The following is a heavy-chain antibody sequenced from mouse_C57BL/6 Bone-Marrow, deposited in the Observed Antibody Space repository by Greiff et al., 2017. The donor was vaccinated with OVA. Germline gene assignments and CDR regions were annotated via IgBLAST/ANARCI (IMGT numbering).Heavy chain of an antibody. CDR3: ARTPPYYYGSSLDY. Sequence: EVQLVESGPGLVKPSQSLSLTCSVTGYSITSGYYWNWIRQFPGNKLEWMGYISYDGSNNYNPSLKNRISITRDTSKNQFFLKLNSVTTEDTATYYCARTPPYYYGSSLDYWGQGTTLTVSS. J-gene: IGHJ2*01. D-gene: IGHD1-1*01. V-gene: IGHV3-6*01. CDR2: ISYDGSN. CDR1: GYSITSGYY.